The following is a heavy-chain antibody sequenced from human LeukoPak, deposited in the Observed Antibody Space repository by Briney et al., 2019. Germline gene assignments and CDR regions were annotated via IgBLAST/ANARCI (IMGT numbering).Heavy chain of an antibody. CDR1: GGSINNYY. CDR2: IYTRGST. V-gene: IGHV4-4*07. J-gene: IGHJ3*02. CDR3: ARGRYCSADICSGGDAFDI. D-gene: IGHD2-15*01. Sequence: PSETLSLTCAVSGGSINNYYWSWIRQPAGKGLEWIGRIYTRGSTNYNPSLKSRVTMSVDASKNQFSLKLSSVTAADTAVYYCARGRYCSADICSGGDAFDIWGQGTMVSVSS.